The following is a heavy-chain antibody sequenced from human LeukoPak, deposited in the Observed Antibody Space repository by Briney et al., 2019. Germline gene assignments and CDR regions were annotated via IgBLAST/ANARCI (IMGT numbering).Heavy chain of an antibody. CDR3: AKGMYYDFWSVHDY. V-gene: IGHV1-24*01. D-gene: IGHD3-3*01. CDR1: GYTLTELF. Sequence: GASVKVSCKVSGYTLTELFMHWVRQAPGKGLEWMGGFDPEDGETIYAQKFQGRVTMTEDTSTDTAYMELSSLRSEDTAVYYCAKGMYYDFWSVHDYWGQGTLVTVSS. CDR2: FDPEDGET. J-gene: IGHJ4*02.